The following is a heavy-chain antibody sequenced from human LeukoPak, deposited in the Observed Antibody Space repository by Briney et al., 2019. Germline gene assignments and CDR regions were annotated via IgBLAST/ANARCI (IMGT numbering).Heavy chain of an antibody. CDR2: ISPIFGTA. Sequence: SVRVSCKASVYTFTGYYMHWVRQAPGQGLEWMGGISPIFGTANYAQKFQGRVTITTDESTSTAYMELSSLRSEDTAVYYCARMAAVGATPSFYMDVWGKGTTVTVSS. D-gene: IGHD1-26*01. J-gene: IGHJ6*03. CDR3: ARMAAVGATPSFYMDV. V-gene: IGHV1-69*05. CDR1: VYTFTGYY.